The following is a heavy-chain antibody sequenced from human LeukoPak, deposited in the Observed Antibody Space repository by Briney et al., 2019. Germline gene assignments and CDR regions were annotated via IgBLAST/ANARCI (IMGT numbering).Heavy chain of an antibody. Sequence: PSETLSLTCAVSGGSISSSNWWSRVRQPPGKGLEWIGEINHSGSTNYNSSLKSRVTISVDTSKNQFSLKLSSVTAADTAVYYCARTLRFGESGSDYWGQGTLVTVSS. D-gene: IGHD3-10*01. CDR2: INHSGST. CDR1: GGSISSSNW. J-gene: IGHJ4*02. V-gene: IGHV4-4*02. CDR3: ARTLRFGESGSDY.